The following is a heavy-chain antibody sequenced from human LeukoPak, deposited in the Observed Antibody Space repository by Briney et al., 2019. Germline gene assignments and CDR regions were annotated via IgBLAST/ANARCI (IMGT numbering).Heavy chain of an antibody. CDR3: AKEATGYSSSPFNWFDP. V-gene: IGHV3-23*01. Sequence: PGGSLRLSCAASGFTFTTYAISWVRQAPGKGVEWVSTISGSGGSTYYADSVKGRFTISRDNSKNTLYLQMNSLRAEDAAVYYCAKEATGYSSSPFNWFDPRGQGSLVSVSS. D-gene: IGHD6-13*01. CDR2: ISGSGGST. J-gene: IGHJ5*02. CDR1: GFTFTTYA.